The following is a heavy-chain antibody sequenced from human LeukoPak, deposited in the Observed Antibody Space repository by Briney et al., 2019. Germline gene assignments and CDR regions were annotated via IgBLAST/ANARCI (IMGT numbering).Heavy chain of an antibody. V-gene: IGHV1-69*04. CDR1: GGTFSSYA. Sequence: ASVKVSCKASGGTFSSYAISWVRQAPGQGLEWMGRIIPILGIANYAQKFQGRVTITADKSTSTACMELSSLRSEDTAVYYCARGRGSEATILRYWGQGTLVTVSS. D-gene: IGHD5-12*01. J-gene: IGHJ4*02. CDR3: ARGRGSEATILRY. CDR2: IIPILGIA.